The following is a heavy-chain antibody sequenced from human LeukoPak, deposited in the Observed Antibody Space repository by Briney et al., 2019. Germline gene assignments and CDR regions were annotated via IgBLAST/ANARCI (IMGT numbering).Heavy chain of an antibody. V-gene: IGHV4-30-2*01. Sequence: PSQTLSLTCAVSGGSISSGGYSWSWIRQPPGKGLEWIGYIYHSGSTYYNPSLKSRVTISVDRSKNQFSLKLSSVTAADTAAYYCARARGQLLWFGELLDWGQGTLVTVSS. CDR2: IYHSGST. D-gene: IGHD3-10*01. J-gene: IGHJ4*02. CDR1: GGSISSGGYS. CDR3: ARARGQLLWFGELLD.